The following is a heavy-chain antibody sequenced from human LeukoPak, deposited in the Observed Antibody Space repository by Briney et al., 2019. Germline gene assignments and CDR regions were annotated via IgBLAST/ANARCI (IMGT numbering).Heavy chain of an antibody. V-gene: IGHV3-7*01. J-gene: IGHJ4*02. CDR2: LKQDGSQT. CDR1: GFTYSNYW. D-gene: IGHD6-6*01. CDR3: ARIGYSSSSLDY. Sequence: GGSLRLSCAASGFTYSNYWMTWVRQAPGKGLEWLANLKQDGSQTYYVDSVKGRFTISRDNAKNSLYLQMNSLRAEDTAVYYCARIGYSSSSLDYWGLGTLDTVSS.